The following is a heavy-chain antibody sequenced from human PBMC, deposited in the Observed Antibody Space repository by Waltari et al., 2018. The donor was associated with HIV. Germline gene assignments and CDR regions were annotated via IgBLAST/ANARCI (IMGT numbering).Heavy chain of an antibody. CDR2: LRRDTYEA. D-gene: IGHD2-15*01. V-gene: IGHV3-7*03. CDR1: GFDFSRVT. CDR3: VRDDPGYVPIDH. J-gene: IGHJ4*02. Sequence: LVQSGGGEVQEGGSLLLSCSGSGFDFSRVTLNWVRQTRRRGLEGVASLRRDTYEANYLASVRGRFTISRDNAKSSASVEMTGLRVEDTATYYCVRDDPGYVPIDHWGQGSQVIVS.